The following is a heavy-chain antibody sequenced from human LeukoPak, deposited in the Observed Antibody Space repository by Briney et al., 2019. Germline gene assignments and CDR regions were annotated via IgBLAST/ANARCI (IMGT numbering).Heavy chain of an antibody. D-gene: IGHD6-13*01. CDR2: INHSGST. Sequence: PSETLSLTCAVYGGSFSGYYWSWIRQPPGKGLEWIGEINHSGSTNYNPSLKSRVTISVDTSKNQFSLKLSSVTAADAAVYYCAREPSPGIALPWGQGTLVTVSS. CDR1: GGSFSGYY. V-gene: IGHV4-34*01. J-gene: IGHJ5*02. CDR3: AREPSPGIALP.